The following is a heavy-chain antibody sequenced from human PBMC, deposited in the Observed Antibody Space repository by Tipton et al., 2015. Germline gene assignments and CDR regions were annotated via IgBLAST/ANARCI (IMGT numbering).Heavy chain of an antibody. Sequence: LRLSCAASGFTFSSYWMHWVRQAPGKGLEWIGSIYYSGDMYYNPSLKSRVAMSVDTSNNHFSLRLTSLTASDTAVYYCASLLLYGDYVHGLGYWGRGTLVTVSS. CDR2: IYYSGDM. D-gene: IGHD4-17*01. J-gene: IGHJ4*02. CDR3: ASLLLYGDYVHGLGY. V-gene: IGHV4-39*02. CDR1: GFTFSSYW.